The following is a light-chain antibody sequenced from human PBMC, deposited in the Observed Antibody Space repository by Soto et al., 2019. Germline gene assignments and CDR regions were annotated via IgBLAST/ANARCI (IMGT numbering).Light chain of an antibody. CDR2: QDS. V-gene: IGLV3-1*01. Sequence: SYELTQPPSVSVSPGQTASITCSGAKLGDKYACWYQQKPGQSPVLVIYQDSKRPSGIPERFSGSNSGNTATLTISGTQAMEEADYYCQAWDSSTAIFGTGTKLTVL. CDR3: QAWDSSTAI. J-gene: IGLJ1*01. CDR1: KLGDKY.